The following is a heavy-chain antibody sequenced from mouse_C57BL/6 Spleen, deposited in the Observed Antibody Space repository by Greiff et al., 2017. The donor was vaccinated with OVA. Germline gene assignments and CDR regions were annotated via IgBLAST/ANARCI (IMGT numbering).Heavy chain of an antibody. D-gene: IGHD1-1*01. CDR3: ARWDYGSSDAWFAY. J-gene: IGHJ3*01. CDR2: IDPSDSYT. CDR1: GYTFTSYW. Sequence: QVQLQQPGAELVKPGASVKLSCKASGYTFTSYWMQWVKQRPGQGLEWIGEIDPSDSYTNYNPKFKGKATLTVDTSSSTAYLQLSSLTSEDSAVYYCARWDYGSSDAWFAYWGQGTLVTVSA. V-gene: IGHV1-50*01.